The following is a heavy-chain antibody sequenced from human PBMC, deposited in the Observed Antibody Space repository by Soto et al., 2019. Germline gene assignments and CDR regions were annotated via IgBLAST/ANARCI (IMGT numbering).Heavy chain of an antibody. CDR3: ARDSFSGWYELDY. CDR2: IYYSGST. D-gene: IGHD6-19*01. CDR1: GGSDSSGSYY. J-gene: IGHJ4*02. V-gene: IGHV4-61*01. Sequence: QVQLQESGPGLVKPSETLSLTCTVSGGSDSSGSYYWSWIRQPPGKGLEWIGYIYYSGSTNYNPSLKSRVTISVETSRNQRSLKLSSVTAAGTAVYYCARDSFSGWYELDYGGQGTLYTVSS.